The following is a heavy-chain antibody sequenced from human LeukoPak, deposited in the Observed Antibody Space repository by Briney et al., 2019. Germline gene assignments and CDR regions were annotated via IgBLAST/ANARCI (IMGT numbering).Heavy chain of an antibody. CDR2: INSDGSST. V-gene: IGHV3-74*01. J-gene: IGHJ4*02. CDR3: AKDFGADYYDSSGYYYDQNYFDY. D-gene: IGHD3-22*01. CDR1: GFTFSSYW. Sequence: TGGSLRLSCAASGFTFSSYWMHWVRQAPGKGLVWVSRINSDGSSTSYADSVKGRFTISRDNAKNTLYLQMNSLRAEDTAVYYCAKDFGADYYDSSGYYYDQNYFDYWGQGTLVTVSS.